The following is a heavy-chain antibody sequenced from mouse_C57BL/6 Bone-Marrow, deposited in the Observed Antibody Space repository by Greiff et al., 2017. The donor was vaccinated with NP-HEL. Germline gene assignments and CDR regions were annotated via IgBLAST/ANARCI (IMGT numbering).Heavy chain of an antibody. V-gene: IGHV14-4*01. CDR1: GFNIKDDY. CDR3: TTAGLLKFAY. D-gene: IGHD2-3*01. Sequence: VQLQQSGAELVRPGASVKLSCTASGFNIKDDYMHWVKQRPEQGLEWIGWIDPETGDTDYASKFQGKATITADTSSNTAYLQLSSLTSEDTAVYYCTTAGLLKFAYWGQGTLVTVSA. J-gene: IGHJ3*01. CDR2: IDPETGDT.